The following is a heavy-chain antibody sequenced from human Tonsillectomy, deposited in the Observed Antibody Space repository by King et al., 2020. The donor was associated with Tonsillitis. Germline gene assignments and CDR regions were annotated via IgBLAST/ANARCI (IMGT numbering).Heavy chain of an antibody. J-gene: IGHJ6*02. CDR1: GFTFSSYA. D-gene: IGHD5/OR15-5a*01. CDR2: ISGSGGST. CDR3: AKDRLRCLRGYCMDV. Sequence: VQLVESGGGLVQPGGSLRISCAASGFTFSSYAMSWVRQAPGKGLEWVSAISGSGGSTYYADSVKGRFTISRDNSKNTVYLKMNSLISEDTAVYYCAKDRLRCLRGYCMDVWGQGTTVTVSS. V-gene: IGHV3-23*04.